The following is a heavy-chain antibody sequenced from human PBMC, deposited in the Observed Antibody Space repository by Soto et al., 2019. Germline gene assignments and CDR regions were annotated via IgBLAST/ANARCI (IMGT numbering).Heavy chain of an antibody. CDR2: IWYDGSNK. J-gene: IGHJ4*02. Sequence: GGSLRLSCAASGFTFSSYGMHWVRQAPGKGLEWVAVIWYDGSNKYYADSVKGRFTISRDNSKNTLYLQMNSLRAEDTAVYYCARIAYCGGDCYFTSYFDYWGQGTLVTVSS. V-gene: IGHV3-33*01. CDR3: ARIAYCGGDCYFTSYFDY. CDR1: GFTFSSYG. D-gene: IGHD2-21*01.